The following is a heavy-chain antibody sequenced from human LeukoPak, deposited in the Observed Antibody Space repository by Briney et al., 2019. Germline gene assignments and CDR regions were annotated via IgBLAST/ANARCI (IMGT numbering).Heavy chain of an antibody. V-gene: IGHV3-7*01. D-gene: IGHD4-11*01. CDR2: IKQDGSEK. CDR3: ATTTTVPYYYYYYMDV. CDR1: GFTFSSYW. Sequence: GGSLRLSRAASGFTFSSYWMSWVRQAPGKGLEWVAHIKQDGSEKYYVDSVKGRFTISRDNDKNSLYLQMNSLRAEDAAVYYCATTTTVPYYYYYYMDVWGKGTPVTVSS. J-gene: IGHJ6*03.